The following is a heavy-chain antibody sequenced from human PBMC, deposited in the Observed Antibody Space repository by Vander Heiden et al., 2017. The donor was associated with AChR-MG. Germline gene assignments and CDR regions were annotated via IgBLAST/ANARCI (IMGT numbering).Heavy chain of an antibody. CDR2: SNPSGGST. V-gene: IGHV1-46*01. CDR1: GNPFTSYY. D-gene: IGHD1-26*01. J-gene: IGHJ4*02. CDR3: ARDYSGSHQFDY. Sequence: QVQLGQSGAEVQKPGASVKVSCKAPGNPFTSYYMHWVRQAPGQGLAWMGISNPSGGSTSYEQKFQGRVTMTRDTSTSTVYMELSSLRSEDTAVYYCARDYSGSHQFDYWGQGTLVTVSS.